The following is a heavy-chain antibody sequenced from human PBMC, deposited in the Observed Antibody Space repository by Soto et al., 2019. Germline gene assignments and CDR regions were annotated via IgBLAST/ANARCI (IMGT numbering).Heavy chain of an antibody. CDR2: IYHTGTT. Sequence: PSETLSLPCFVSGASISSTYLGGWVRQTPGKRLEWIGQIYHTGTTSYNPSLKNRVTISLDKSNNQFSLRLTSMTAADTAVYYCATLPPRIVVVMTDLPTWGQGTLVTVSS. D-gene: IGHD2-15*01. CDR3: ATLPPRIVVVMTDLPT. J-gene: IGHJ5*02. CDR1: GASISSTYL. V-gene: IGHV4-4*02.